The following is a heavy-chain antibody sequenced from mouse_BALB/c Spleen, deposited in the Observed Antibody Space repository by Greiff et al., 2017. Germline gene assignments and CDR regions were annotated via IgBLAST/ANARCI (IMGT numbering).Heavy chain of an antibody. J-gene: IGHJ4*01. V-gene: IGHV5-9-4*01. Sequence: EVMLVESGGGLVKPGGSLKLSCAASGFTFSSYAMSWVRQSPEKRLEWVAEISSGGSYTYYPDTVTGRFTISRDNAKNTLYLEMSSLRSEDTAMYYCARRYAYAMDYWGQGTSVTVSS. CDR3: ARRYAYAMDY. CDR2: ISSGGSYT. CDR1: GFTFSSYA. D-gene: IGHD2-14*01.